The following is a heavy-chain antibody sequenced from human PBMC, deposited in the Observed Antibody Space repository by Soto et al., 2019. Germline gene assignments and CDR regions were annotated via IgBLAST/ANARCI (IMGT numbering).Heavy chain of an antibody. CDR2: ISYDGSNK. D-gene: IGHD3-10*01. CDR3: ARDPASMVRGVISAGMDV. Sequence: QVQLVESGGGVVQPGRSLRLSCAASGFTFSSYAMHWVRQAPGKGLEWVAVISYDGSNKYYADSVKGRFTISRDNSKNTLYLQMNSLRAEDTAVYYCARDPASMVRGVISAGMDVWGQGTTVTVSS. CDR1: GFTFSSYA. J-gene: IGHJ6*02. V-gene: IGHV3-30-3*01.